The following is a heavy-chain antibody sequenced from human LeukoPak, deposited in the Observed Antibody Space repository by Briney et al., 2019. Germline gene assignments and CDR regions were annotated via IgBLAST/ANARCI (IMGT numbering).Heavy chain of an antibody. V-gene: IGHV5-51*01. CDR2: IYPGDSDT. Sequence: GESLKTSCKASGYTFTIYWIGWGRRMPGKSRGWVGIIYPGDSDTRYSPSFRDQVTISADKSISTAHLQWSSLKASDTAMYYCARRAHERFDFDYWGQGTLVTVSS. CDR3: ARRAHERFDFDY. D-gene: IGHD3-10*01. J-gene: IGHJ4*02. CDR1: GYTFTIYW.